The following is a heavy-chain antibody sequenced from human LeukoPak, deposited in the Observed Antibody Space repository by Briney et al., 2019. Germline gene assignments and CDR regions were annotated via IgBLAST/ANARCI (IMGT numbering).Heavy chain of an antibody. Sequence: SETLSLTCTVSGGSISSYYWSWIRQPAGKGLEWIGRIYTSGSTNYNPSLKSRVTMSVDTSKNQFSLKLSSVTAADTAVYCCAREIDLWDIVVVVAAYNWFDPWGQGTLVTVSS. CDR1: GGSISSYY. CDR2: IYTSGST. D-gene: IGHD2-15*01. CDR3: AREIDLWDIVVVVAAYNWFDP. V-gene: IGHV4-4*07. J-gene: IGHJ5*02.